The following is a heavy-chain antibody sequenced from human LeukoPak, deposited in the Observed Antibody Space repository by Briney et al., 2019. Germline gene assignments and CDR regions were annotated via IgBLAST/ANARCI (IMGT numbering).Heavy chain of an antibody. CDR2: IYTSGST. CDR3: ARDRGSGSGWYSDAFDI. D-gene: IGHD6-19*01. Sequence: SETLSLTCTVSGGSISSYYWSWIRQPAVKGLEWIGRIYTSGSTNYNPSLKSRVTMSVDTSKNQFSLKLSSVTAADTAVYYCARDRGSGSGWYSDAFDIWGQGTMVTVSS. J-gene: IGHJ3*02. CDR1: GGSISSYY. V-gene: IGHV4-4*07.